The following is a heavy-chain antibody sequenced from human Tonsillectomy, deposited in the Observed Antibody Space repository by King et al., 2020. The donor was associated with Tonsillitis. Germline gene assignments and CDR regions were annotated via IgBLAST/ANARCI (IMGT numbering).Heavy chain of an antibody. V-gene: IGHV3-11*01. J-gene: IGHJ5*02. CDR3: ARDRSYQLLSGWFDP. CDR1: GFTFSDYY. D-gene: IGHD2-2*01. Sequence: VQLVESGGGLVKPGGSLRLSCAASGFTFSDYYMSWIRQAPGKGLEWVSYISSSGSTLYYADSVKGRFTISRDHGKNSLYLQMNSLRAEDTAVYYCARDRSYQLLSGWFDPWGQGTLVTVSS. CDR2: ISSSGSTL.